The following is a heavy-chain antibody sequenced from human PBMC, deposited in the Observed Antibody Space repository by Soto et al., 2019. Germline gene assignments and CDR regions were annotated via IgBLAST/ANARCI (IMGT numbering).Heavy chain of an antibody. CDR2: IKQDGSEK. Sequence: GGSLRLSCAASGFTFSSYWRSWVRQAPGKGLEWVANIKQDGSEKYYVDSVKGRFTISRDNAKNSLYLQMNSLRAEDTAVYYCARELLVFDYWGQGTLVTVSS. J-gene: IGHJ4*02. D-gene: IGHD6-6*01. CDR1: GFTFSSYW. V-gene: IGHV3-7*01. CDR3: ARELLVFDY.